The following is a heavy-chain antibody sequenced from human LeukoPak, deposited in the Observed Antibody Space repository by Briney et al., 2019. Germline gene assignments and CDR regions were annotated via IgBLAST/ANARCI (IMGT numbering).Heavy chain of an antibody. V-gene: IGHV3-23*01. CDR2: ISGSGGST. Sequence: GGSLRLSCAASGFTFSSYAMSWVRQAPGKGLEWVSAISGSGGSTYYPDSVKGRFTISRDNSKNTLYLQMNSLRAEDTAVYYCAKVSQWLVRTAFDYWGQGTLVTVSS. CDR3: AKVSQWLVRTAFDY. D-gene: IGHD6-19*01. J-gene: IGHJ4*02. CDR1: GFTFSSYA.